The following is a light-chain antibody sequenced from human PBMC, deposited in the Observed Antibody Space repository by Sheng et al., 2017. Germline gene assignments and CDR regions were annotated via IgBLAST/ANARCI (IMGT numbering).Light chain of an antibody. CDR1: QSISTW. V-gene: IGKV1-5*03. J-gene: IGKJ5*01. CDR2: RAS. CDR3: QQSYRIPIT. Sequence: DIQMTQSPSTLSASVGDRVTITCRASQSISTWLAWYQQKPGKAPKVLIYRASNLESGVPSRFSGSGSGTEFTLTISSLQPEDFATYYCQQSYRIPITFGQGTRLEIK.